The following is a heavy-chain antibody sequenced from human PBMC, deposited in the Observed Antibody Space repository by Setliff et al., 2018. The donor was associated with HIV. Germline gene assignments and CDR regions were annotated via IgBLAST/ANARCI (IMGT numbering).Heavy chain of an antibody. CDR1: GGSISSNNYF. J-gene: IGHJ5*02. Sequence: SETLSLTCTVSGGSISSNNYFWSWIRQPAGKGLEWIGHIYPSGSTNYNPSLRSQVTISVDTSKNRFSLTLRSVTAADTAVYYCARTRSGTYYGEMNWFDPWGQGILVTVSS. D-gene: IGHD3-10*01. CDR2: IYPSGST. CDR3: ARTRSGTYYGEMNWFDP. V-gene: IGHV4-61*09.